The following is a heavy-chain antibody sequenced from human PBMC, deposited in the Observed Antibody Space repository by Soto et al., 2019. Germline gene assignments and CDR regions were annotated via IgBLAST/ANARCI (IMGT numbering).Heavy chain of an antibody. Sequence: PGGSLRLSCAASGFTFSNARMSWVRQAPGKGLEWVGRIKSKTDGGTTDYAAPVKGRFTISRDDSKNTLYLQMNSLKTEDTAVYYCTTDLEIVATILRDYWGQGTLVTVSS. CDR3: TTDLEIVATILRDY. CDR2: IKSKTDGGTT. J-gene: IGHJ4*02. CDR1: GFTFSNAR. V-gene: IGHV3-15*01. D-gene: IGHD5-12*01.